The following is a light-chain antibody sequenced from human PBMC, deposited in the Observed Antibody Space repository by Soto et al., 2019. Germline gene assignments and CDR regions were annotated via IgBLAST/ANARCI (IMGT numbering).Light chain of an antibody. Sequence: DIQITQSPSTLSASVGDRVTITCRASQSVSSSLTWYQQKPGKAPKLLIYKASSLESGVPSRFSGSGSETEFTLTITSVQPDDFATYYCQQYNSYWTFDQGTKVEIK. V-gene: IGKV1-5*03. CDR3: QQYNSYWT. CDR2: KAS. J-gene: IGKJ1*01. CDR1: QSVSSS.